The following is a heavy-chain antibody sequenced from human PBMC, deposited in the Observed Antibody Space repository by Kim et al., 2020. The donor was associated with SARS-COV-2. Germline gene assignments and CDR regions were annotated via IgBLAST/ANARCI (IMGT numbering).Heavy chain of an antibody. J-gene: IGHJ6*02. CDR2: IIPIFGTA. Sequence: SVKVSCKASGGTFSSYAISWVRQAPGQGLEWTGGIIPIFGTANYAQKFQGRVTITADESTSTAYMELSSLRSEDTAVYYCARRGGDIVVVPAAIPRYYYYGMDVWGQGTTVTVSS. V-gene: IGHV1-69*13. D-gene: IGHD2-2*02. CDR1: GGTFSSYA. CDR3: ARRGGDIVVVPAAIPRYYYYGMDV.